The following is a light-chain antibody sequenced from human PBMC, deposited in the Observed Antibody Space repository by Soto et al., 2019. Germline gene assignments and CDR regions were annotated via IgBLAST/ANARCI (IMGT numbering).Light chain of an antibody. CDR3: QQYGISPP. J-gene: IGKJ5*01. Sequence: EIVLTQSPGTLSLSPGERATLSCRASENIAAGYLAWYQQKPGQAPRLLVYGPSNRATGIADRFSGSGSGTDFTLTINRLEAEDSAVYYCQQYGISPPFGQGTRLEIK. V-gene: IGKV3-20*01. CDR2: GPS. CDR1: ENIAAGY.